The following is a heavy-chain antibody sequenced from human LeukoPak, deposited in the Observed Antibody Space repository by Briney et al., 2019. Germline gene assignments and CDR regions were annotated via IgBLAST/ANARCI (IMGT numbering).Heavy chain of an antibody. Sequence: GGSLRLSCAESGYTFSSHGMHWVRQAPGKGLEWVAVIWYDGSEKYYAESVKGRFTISRDNSKNMLYLQIYSLRTEDTALYYCARYGNLKVLDVWGQGTMVTVPS. CDR1: GYTFSSHG. CDR2: IWYDGSEK. V-gene: IGHV3-33*01. CDR3: ARYGNLKVLDV. J-gene: IGHJ3*01. D-gene: IGHD1-14*01.